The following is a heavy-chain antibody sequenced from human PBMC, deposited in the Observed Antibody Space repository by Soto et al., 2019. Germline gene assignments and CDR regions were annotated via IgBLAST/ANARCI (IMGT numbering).Heavy chain of an antibody. V-gene: IGHV1-69*06. CDR3: AREGRGKKAGYNGLVSLGY. D-gene: IGHD2-2*02. CDR1: GSRFSNYV. J-gene: IGHJ4*02. Sequence: QVQLVQSGAEVKTPGSSLKVSCTVSGSRFSNYVISWVRQAPGHGLEWLGRIIPIFNTTQYAQKFQGRVTITADKSTNTASLELSSLTSDDTAVYYCAREGRGKKAGYNGLVSLGYWGQGTQVTVSS. CDR2: IIPIFNTT.